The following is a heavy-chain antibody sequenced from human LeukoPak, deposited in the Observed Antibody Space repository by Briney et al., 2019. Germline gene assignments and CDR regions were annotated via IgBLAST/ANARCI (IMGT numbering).Heavy chain of an antibody. CDR2: IKQDGSEK. J-gene: IGHJ6*04. V-gene: IGHV3-7*03. CDR3: ARVGLRYCSSTSCTGGMDV. Sequence: GGSLRLSCAASGFTFSSYWVSWVRQAPGKGLEWVANIKQDGSEKYYVDSVKGRFTISRDNAKNSLYLQMNSLRAEDTAVYYCARVGLRYCSSTSCTGGMDVWGKGTTVTVSS. D-gene: IGHD2-2*01. CDR1: GFTFSSYW.